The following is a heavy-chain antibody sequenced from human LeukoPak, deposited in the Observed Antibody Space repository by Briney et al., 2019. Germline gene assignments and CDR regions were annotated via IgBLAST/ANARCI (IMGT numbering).Heavy chain of an antibody. V-gene: IGHV4-59*11. CDR1: GGSISSHY. J-gene: IGHJ6*03. CDR3: ARDRHYYYYMDV. Sequence: NPSETLPLTCTVSGGSISSHYWSWIRQPPGKGLEWIGYIYYSGSTNYNPSLKSRVTISVDTSKNQFSLKLSSVTAADTAVYYCARDRHYYYYMDVWGKGTTVTVSS. CDR2: IYYSGST.